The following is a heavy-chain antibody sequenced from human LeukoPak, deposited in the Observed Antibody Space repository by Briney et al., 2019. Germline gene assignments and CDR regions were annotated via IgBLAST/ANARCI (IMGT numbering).Heavy chain of an antibody. D-gene: IGHD3-10*01. Sequence: PGGSLRLSCAASGFTVSSNYMSWVRQAPGKGLEWVSYISSSSSTIYYTDSGKGRFTISRDNAKNLLYLQMNTLRAEDTAVYYCARGLWFGELLHYDAFDIWGQGTMVTVSS. CDR1: GFTVSSNY. V-gene: IGHV3-48*01. CDR2: ISSSSSTI. CDR3: ARGLWFGELLHYDAFDI. J-gene: IGHJ3*02.